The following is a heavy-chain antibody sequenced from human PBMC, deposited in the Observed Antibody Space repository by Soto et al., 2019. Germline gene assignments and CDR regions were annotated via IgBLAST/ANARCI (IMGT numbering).Heavy chain of an antibody. CDR1: GYSFTSYG. D-gene: IGHD2-15*01. CDR3: ARGGYCSGGSCYSTDYYYGMDV. V-gene: IGHV1-18*01. CDR2: ISAYNGNT. J-gene: IGHJ6*02. Sequence: QVQLVQSGAEVKKPGASVKVSCKASGYSFTSYGISWVRQAPGQGLEWMGWISAYNGNTKNAQKLQGRVTMTTDTSTRTAYMGLRSLRSDDTAVYYCARGGYCSGGSCYSTDYYYGMDVWGQGTTVTVSS.